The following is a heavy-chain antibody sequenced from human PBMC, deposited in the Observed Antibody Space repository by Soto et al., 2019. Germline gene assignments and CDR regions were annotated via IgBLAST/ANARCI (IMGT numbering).Heavy chain of an antibody. Sequence: ASVKVSCKASGGTFSSYTISWVRQAPGQGLEWMGRIIPILGIANYAQKFQGRVTITADKSTSTAYMELRSLRSDDTAVYYCARDSTDIVVVPAGFDPWGQGTLVTVSS. CDR1: GGTFSSYT. CDR3: ARDSTDIVVVPAGFDP. V-gene: IGHV1-69*04. D-gene: IGHD2-2*01. J-gene: IGHJ5*02. CDR2: IIPILGIA.